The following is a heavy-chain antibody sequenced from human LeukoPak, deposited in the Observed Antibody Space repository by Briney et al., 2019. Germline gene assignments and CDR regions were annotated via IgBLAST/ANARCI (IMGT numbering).Heavy chain of an antibody. Sequence: GESLKISCKGSAYSFTSYCIGWVRQMPGKGLEWRGIIYPGDSDTRYSPSFQGQVTISADKSISTSYLQWSSRKASDTAMYYCARHSLKYYYGSGGDYQYYYYYMDVWGEGTTVTVSS. J-gene: IGHJ6*03. V-gene: IGHV5-51*01. CDR2: IYPGDSDT. CDR1: AYSFTSYC. CDR3: ARHSLKYYYGSGGDYQYYYYYMDV. D-gene: IGHD3-10*01.